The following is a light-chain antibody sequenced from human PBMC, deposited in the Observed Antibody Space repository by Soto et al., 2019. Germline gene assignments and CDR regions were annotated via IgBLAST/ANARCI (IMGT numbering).Light chain of an antibody. V-gene: IGKV3-20*01. CDR3: QQYGSSPFT. J-gene: IGKJ3*01. CDR2: GAS. Sequence: DIVLTQSPGTLSLSPGERATLSCRASQTVSSNNLAWYQQKRGQAPRLLIYGASSRAAAIPDRFRGSGSGTDFTLISSSLAPEDFAVYYCQQYGSSPFTFGPGTAVDI. CDR1: QTVSSNN.